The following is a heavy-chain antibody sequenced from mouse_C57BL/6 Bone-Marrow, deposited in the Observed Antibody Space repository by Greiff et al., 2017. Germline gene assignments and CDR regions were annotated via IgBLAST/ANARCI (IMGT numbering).Heavy chain of an antibody. J-gene: IGHJ1*01. CDR1: GYNFNSYW. V-gene: IGHV1-55*01. D-gene: IGHD2-5*01. CDR2: IYPGSGST. CDR3: ARPDYSSNWYFDF. Sequence: QVQLQQPGAELVKPGASVKMSCKASGYNFNSYWINWVKQRPGQGLEWIGDIYPGSGSTNYNEKFKSKATLTVDTSSSTAYMQLSSLTSEDSAVYYCARPDYSSNWYFDFWGPGTTVTVSA.